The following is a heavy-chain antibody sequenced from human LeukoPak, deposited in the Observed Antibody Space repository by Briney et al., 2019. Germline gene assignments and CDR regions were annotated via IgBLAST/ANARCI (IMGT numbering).Heavy chain of an antibody. V-gene: IGHV1-69*05. CDR3: AREWGSSSPFIDY. CDR2: IIPIFGTA. Sequence: SVKVSCKASGGTFSSYAISWVRQAPGQGLEWMGGIIPIFGTANYAQKLQGRVTMTTDTSTSTAYMELRSLRSDDTAVYYCAREWGSSSPFIDYWGQGTLVTVSS. J-gene: IGHJ4*02. D-gene: IGHD6-6*01. CDR1: GGTFSSYA.